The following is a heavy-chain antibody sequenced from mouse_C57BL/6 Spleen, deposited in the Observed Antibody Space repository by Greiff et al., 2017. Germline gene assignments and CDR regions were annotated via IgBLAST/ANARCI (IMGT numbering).Heavy chain of an antibody. V-gene: IGHV1-59*01. Sequence: VQLQQPGAELVRPGTSVKLSCKASGYTFTSYWMHWVKQRPGQGLEWIGVIDPSDSYTNYNQKFKGKATLTVDTSASTAYMQLSILTSEDSAVYYCARGDRTAQASWFAYWGQGTLVTVSA. J-gene: IGHJ3*01. CDR3: ARGDRTAQASWFAY. CDR2: IDPSDSYT. D-gene: IGHD3-2*02. CDR1: GYTFTSYW.